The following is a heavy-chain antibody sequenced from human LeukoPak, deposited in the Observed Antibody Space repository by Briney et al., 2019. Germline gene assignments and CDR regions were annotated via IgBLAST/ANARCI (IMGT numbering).Heavy chain of an antibody. J-gene: IGHJ6*03. CDR3: ARASGIQTLHYYYMDV. Sequence: GGSLRLSCAASGFTVSSNYMSWVRQAPGKGLEWVSVIYSGGSTYYADSVKGRFTTSRDNSKNTLYLQMNSLRAEDTAVYYCARASGIQTLHYYYMDVWGKGTTVTVSS. CDR1: GFTVSSNY. CDR2: IYSGGST. D-gene: IGHD6-13*01. V-gene: IGHV3-53*01.